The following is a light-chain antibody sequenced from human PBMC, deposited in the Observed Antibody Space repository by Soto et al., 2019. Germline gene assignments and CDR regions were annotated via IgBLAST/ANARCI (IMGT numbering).Light chain of an antibody. Sequence: DIQMTPSPSTLSGSVVDRVTITCLASQTISSWLAWYQQKPGKAPKVLIYESSLLQSGVPSRFSGSGSGTDFTPTISSLQPEDFATYYCQHFKSFPITFGQGTRLEIK. CDR3: QHFKSFPIT. V-gene: IGKV1-5*01. CDR1: QTISSW. J-gene: IGKJ5*01. CDR2: ESS.